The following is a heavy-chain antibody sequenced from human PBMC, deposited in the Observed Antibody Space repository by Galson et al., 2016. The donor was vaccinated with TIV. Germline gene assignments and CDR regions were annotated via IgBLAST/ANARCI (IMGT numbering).Heavy chain of an antibody. V-gene: IGHV1-69*05. D-gene: IGHD1-26*01. CDR3: ARGCGSYSCYLDV. CDR2: IIRIFGTV. CDR1: EGTLTSYA. J-gene: IGHJ6*03. Sequence: SVKVSCKASEGTLTSYAVSWMRQAPGQGLEWMGEIIRIFGTVNYAQKFQGRLTITTDESTSAVYMELSSLRSEDTAVYYCARGCGSYSCYLDVWGRGTTVTVSS.